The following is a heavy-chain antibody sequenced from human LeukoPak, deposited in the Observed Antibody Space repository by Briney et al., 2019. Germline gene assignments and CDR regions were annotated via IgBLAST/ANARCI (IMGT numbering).Heavy chain of an antibody. CDR3: ASLSDTAMAQSLGYYYYYMDV. V-gene: IGHV3-7*01. CDR1: GFTFSSYW. J-gene: IGHJ6*03. CDR2: IKQDGSEK. D-gene: IGHD5-18*01. Sequence: GGSLRLSCAASGFTFSSYWMSWVRQAPGKGLEWVANIKQDGSEKYYVDSVKGRFTISRDNAKNSLYLQMNSLRAEDTAVYYCASLSDTAMAQSLGYYYYYMDVWGKGTTVTISS.